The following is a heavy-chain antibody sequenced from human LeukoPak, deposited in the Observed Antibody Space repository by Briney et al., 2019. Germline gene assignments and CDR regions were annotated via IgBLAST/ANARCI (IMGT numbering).Heavy chain of an antibody. J-gene: IGHJ1*01. CDR1: GYTFTGQY. Sequence: GASVKVSCKTSGYTFTGQYLHWVRQAPGQGLEWKGWINPNSGGTKSAQKFQGRVIMTRDTSISTAYMELRSLSSDDTAVYYCARGRQLHLGELFPFAEFFQPWGQGTLVTVFS. CDR2: INPNSGGT. D-gene: IGHD3-16*01. V-gene: IGHV1-2*02. CDR3: ARGRQLHLGELFPFAEFFQP.